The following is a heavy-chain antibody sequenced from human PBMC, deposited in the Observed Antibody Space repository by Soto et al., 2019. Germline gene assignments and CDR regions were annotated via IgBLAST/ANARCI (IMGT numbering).Heavy chain of an antibody. CDR2: MNPNRGNT. CDR1: GYTFTSYD. CDR3: ASPARNYDFWSGYSFDI. D-gene: IGHD3-3*01. J-gene: IGHJ6*02. Sequence: ASVKVSCKASGYTFTSYDINWVRQATGQGLEWMGWMNPNRGNTGYAQKFQGRVTMTRNTSISTAYMELSSLRSEDTAVYYCASPARNYDFWSGYSFDIWGQGTTVTVSS. V-gene: IGHV1-8*01.